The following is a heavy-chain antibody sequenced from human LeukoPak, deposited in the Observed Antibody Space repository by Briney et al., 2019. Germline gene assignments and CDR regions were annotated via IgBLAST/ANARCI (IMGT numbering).Heavy chain of an antibody. CDR2: IGGRACGT. CDR3: ARNRGATGYYWVDY. Sequence: GGSLRLSCAASGFTFSSYTMTWVRQAPGKGLEWVSTIGGRACGTFYADPVKGRFTISRDNSKYTLYLRMDSLRVEDTAVVFCARNRGATGYYWVDYWGQGTLVSVSS. J-gene: IGHJ4*02. CDR1: GFTFSSYT. V-gene: IGHV3-23*01. D-gene: IGHD3-22*01.